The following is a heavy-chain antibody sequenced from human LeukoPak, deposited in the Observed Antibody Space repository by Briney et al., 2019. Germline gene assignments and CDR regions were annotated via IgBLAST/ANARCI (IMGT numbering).Heavy chain of an antibody. J-gene: IGHJ4*02. D-gene: IGHD3-22*01. CDR1: GLTFSSYS. Sequence: GGSLRLSCAASGLTFSSYSMNWVRQAPGKGLEWVSSISSSSSYIYYADSVKGRFTISRDNAKNSLYLQMNSLRAEDTAVYYCARDVGNYYDSSGYFDYWGQGTLVTVSS. CDR2: ISSSSSYI. V-gene: IGHV3-21*01. CDR3: ARDVGNYYDSSGYFDY.